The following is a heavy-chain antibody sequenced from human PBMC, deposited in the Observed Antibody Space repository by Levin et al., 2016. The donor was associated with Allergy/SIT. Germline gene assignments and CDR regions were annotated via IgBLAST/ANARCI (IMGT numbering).Heavy chain of an antibody. Sequence: GGSLRLSCAASAFPFSTYGMNWVRQAPGKGLEWVAVISNDGSSKYYADSVKGRFTISRDNSENTLYLQMNSLRAEDTAVYYCASIGEYTYGFDYWGQGTLVTVSS. CDR1: AFPFSTYG. CDR2: ISNDGSSK. D-gene: IGHD5-18*01. J-gene: IGHJ4*02. V-gene: IGHV3-30*03. CDR3: ASIGEYTYGFDY.